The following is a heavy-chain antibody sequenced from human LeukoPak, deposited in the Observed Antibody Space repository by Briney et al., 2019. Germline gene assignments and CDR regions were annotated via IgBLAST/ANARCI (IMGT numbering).Heavy chain of an antibody. V-gene: IGHV3-48*03. CDR3: ARAQSHYYGDYGAGAAAFDI. J-gene: IGHJ3*02. CDR2: ISSSGNTI. CDR1: GFTFGSYE. Sequence: GGSLRLSCAASGFTFGSYEMNWVRQAPGKGLEWVSYISSSGNTIYYADSVKGRFTISRDNAKNSLYLQMSSLRAEDTAVYYCARAQSHYYGDYGAGAAAFDIWGQGTMVTVSS. D-gene: IGHD4-17*01.